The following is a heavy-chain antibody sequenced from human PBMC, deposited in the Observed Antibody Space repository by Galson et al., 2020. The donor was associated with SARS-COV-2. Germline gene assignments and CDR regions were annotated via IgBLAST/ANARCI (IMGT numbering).Heavy chain of an antibody. V-gene: IGHV4-31*03. CDR2: IYYSGST. CDR1: GGSISSGGYY. D-gene: IGHD3-3*01. CDR3: ARAVSGGYYPFDQ. J-gene: IGHJ4*02. Sequence: SQTLSLTCNVSGGSISSGGYYWSWIRQYPGKGLEWIGCIYYSGSTYYNPSLKTRVAISVETSKNQFSLKLSSVTAADTAVYYCARAVSGGYYPFDQWGQGTLVTVSS.